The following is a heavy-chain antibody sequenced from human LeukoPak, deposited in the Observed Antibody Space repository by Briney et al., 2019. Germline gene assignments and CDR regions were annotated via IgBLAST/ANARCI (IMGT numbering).Heavy chain of an antibody. Sequence: GSVRLSCAASGFTFSKHWMHWVGQVPGKGLVWVSRINSDGSSTSYADSVKGRFTISRDNAKNTLYLQMNSLRAEDTAVHYCARATSYSNYGMDVWGHGNPVTVSS. CDR1: GFTFSKHW. CDR2: INSDGSST. D-gene: IGHD4-11*01. CDR3: ARATSYSNYGMDV. J-gene: IGHJ6*02. V-gene: IGHV3-74*01.